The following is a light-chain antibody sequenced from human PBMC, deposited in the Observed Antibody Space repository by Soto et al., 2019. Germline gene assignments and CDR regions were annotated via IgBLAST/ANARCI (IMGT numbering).Light chain of an antibody. V-gene: IGLV3-21*02. CDR2: DDS. CDR3: QVWHSDDPDYV. Sequence: SYELTQPPSLSVAPGQTATITCGGTKIGFKSVNWYQQEPGQAPVLVVYDDSARPSGVPARFSGSSSGNTATLTISRVEAGDEADYYCQVWHSDDPDYVFGSGTKLTVL. J-gene: IGLJ1*01. CDR1: KIGFKS.